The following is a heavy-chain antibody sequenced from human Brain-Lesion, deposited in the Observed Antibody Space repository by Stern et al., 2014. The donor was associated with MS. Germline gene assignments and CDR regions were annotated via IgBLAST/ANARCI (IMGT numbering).Heavy chain of an antibody. V-gene: IGHV4-30-2*01. D-gene: IGHD4-23*01. CDR3: ARIFGGNFDN. CDR2: IVHSGST. J-gene: IGHJ4*02. CDR1: GGSISSGDYS. Sequence: QLVESGSGLVKPSQTLSLTCAVSGGSISSGDYSWSWIRQPPGKSLEWSGYIVHSGSTYYNPSLKSRVSISVDRSKNQFSLKLSSVTAADTAMYYCARIFGGNFDNWGQGTLVTVSS.